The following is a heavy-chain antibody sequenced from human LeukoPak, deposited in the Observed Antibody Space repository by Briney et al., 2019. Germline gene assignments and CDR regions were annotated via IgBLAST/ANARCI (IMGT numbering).Heavy chain of an antibody. V-gene: IGHV3-20*04. Sequence: GGPLRLSCAASGFTFDDYSMSWVRQAPGKGLEWVSGINWNGGSTGYADSVKGRFTISRDNAKNSLYLQMNSLRAEDTALYYCARESRAAAGTHYYYYMDVWGKGTTVTVSS. CDR2: INWNGGST. D-gene: IGHD6-13*01. CDR1: GFTFDDYS. J-gene: IGHJ6*03. CDR3: ARESRAAAGTHYYYYMDV.